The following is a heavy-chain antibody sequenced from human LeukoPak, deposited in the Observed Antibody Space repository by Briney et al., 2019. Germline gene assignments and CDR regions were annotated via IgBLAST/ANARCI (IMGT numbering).Heavy chain of an antibody. Sequence: PSETLSLTCTVSGGSISSTTYYWAWIRQPPGKGLEWIASIYYSGSTYYNPSLKSRVTISVDTSKNQFSLKLSSVTAADTALYYCARHNYYNFWNALNWFDPWGQGTLVTVSS. CDR2: IYYSGST. CDR3: ARHNYYNFWNALNWFDP. D-gene: IGHD3-3*01. J-gene: IGHJ5*02. V-gene: IGHV4-39*01. CDR1: GGSISSTTYY.